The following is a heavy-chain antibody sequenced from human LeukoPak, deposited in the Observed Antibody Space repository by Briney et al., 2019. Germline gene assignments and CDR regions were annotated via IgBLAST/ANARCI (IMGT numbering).Heavy chain of an antibody. CDR3: ARSYGSGSYGDY. D-gene: IGHD3-10*01. Sequence: PGGSLRLSCAASGFTFDDYGMSWVRQAPGKGLEWVSGINWNGGSTGYADSVKGRFTIPRDNAKNSLYLQMNSLRAEDTALYYCARSYGSGSYGDYWGQGTLVTVSS. CDR1: GFTFDDYG. V-gene: IGHV3-20*04. J-gene: IGHJ4*02. CDR2: INWNGGST.